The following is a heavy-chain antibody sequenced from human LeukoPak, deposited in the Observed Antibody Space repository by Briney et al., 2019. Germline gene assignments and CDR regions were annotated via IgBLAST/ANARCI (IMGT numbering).Heavy chain of an antibody. CDR2: INTDTRGT. CDR3: ARAGAYHFDN. Sequence: HPGGSLRLSCAASGFTFSDYWMHWVRQAPGKGLVWVSIINTDTRGTYYADSVKGRFTISRDNAKNTLYLQMNSLRAEDTAVYYYARAGAYHFDNWGQGTLVTVSS. J-gene: IGHJ4*02. D-gene: IGHD3-16*01. CDR1: GFTFSDYW. V-gene: IGHV3-74*01.